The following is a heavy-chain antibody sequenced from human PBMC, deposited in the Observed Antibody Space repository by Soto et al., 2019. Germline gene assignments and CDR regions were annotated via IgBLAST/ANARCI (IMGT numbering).Heavy chain of an antibody. J-gene: IGHJ5*02. D-gene: IGHD5-18*01. CDR2: IFYSGST. V-gene: IGHV4-59*01. Sequence: SETLSLTCTFSGGSISNYYWSWIRQPPGRGLEWIGHIFYSGSTNYNPALKSRVTISVDTSKSQFSLKLSSVTAADTAVYYCAKDSGYNYGYFRWFDPWGQGTLVTVSS. CDR3: AKDSGYNYGYFRWFDP. CDR1: GGSISNYY.